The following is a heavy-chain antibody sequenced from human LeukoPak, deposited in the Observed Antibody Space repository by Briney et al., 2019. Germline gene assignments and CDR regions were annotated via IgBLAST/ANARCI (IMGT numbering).Heavy chain of an antibody. Sequence: ASVKVSCKASGYTFTSYAISWVRQAPGQGLEWMGWINPNSDGSNYAQKFQGRVTMTRDTSISTAYMELSGLRSDDTAVYYCASGYGDYSPDYWGQGTLVTVSS. D-gene: IGHD4-17*01. CDR3: ASGYGDYSPDY. CDR1: GYTFTSYA. V-gene: IGHV1-2*02. CDR2: INPNSDGS. J-gene: IGHJ4*02.